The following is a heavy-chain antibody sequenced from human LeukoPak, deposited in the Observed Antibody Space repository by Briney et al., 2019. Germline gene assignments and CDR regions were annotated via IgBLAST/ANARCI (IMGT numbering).Heavy chain of an antibody. Sequence: GGSLRLSCAASGFTFSSYGMHWVRQAPGKGLEWVAVIWYDGSIKYYADSVKGRFTISRDNSKNTLYLQMNSLRAEDTAVYYCAKEYGSFDYYYYMGVWSKGTTVTVSS. CDR3: AKEYGSFDYYYYMGV. J-gene: IGHJ6*03. V-gene: IGHV3-33*06. D-gene: IGHD3-10*01. CDR2: IWYDGSIK. CDR1: GFTFSSYG.